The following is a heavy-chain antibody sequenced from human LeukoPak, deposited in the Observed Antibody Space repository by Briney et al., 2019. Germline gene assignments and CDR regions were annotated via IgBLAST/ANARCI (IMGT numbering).Heavy chain of an antibody. CDR2: ISSSSRTI. CDR3: ARVGKNYDILTGYYTSHYYYYMDV. Sequence: GGSLRLSCAASGFTFSSYSMNWVRQAPGKGLEWVSYISSSSRTIYYADSVKGRFTISRDNAKNSLYLQMNSLRAEDTAVYYCARVGKNYDILTGYYTSHYYYYMDVWGKGTTVTVSS. D-gene: IGHD3-9*01. CDR1: GFTFSSYS. V-gene: IGHV3-48*01. J-gene: IGHJ6*03.